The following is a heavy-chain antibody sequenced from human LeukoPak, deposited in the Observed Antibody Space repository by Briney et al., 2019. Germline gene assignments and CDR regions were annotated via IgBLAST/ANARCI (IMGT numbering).Heavy chain of an antibody. CDR2: MNPNSGNT. V-gene: IGHV1-8*03. D-gene: IGHD2/OR15-2a*01. CDR3: AILNSYYYYMDV. CDR1: GYTFTSYD. J-gene: IGHJ6*03. Sequence: ASVKVSCKASGYTFTSYDINWVRQATGQGLEWMGWMNPNSGNTGYAQKFQGRVTITRNTSISTAYMELSSLRSEDTAVYYCAILNSYYYYMDVWGKGTTVTVSS.